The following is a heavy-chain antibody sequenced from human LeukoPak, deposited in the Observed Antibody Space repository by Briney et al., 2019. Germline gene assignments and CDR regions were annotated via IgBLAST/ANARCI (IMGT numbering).Heavy chain of an antibody. Sequence: GGSLRLSCAASGFTVSSNYMSWVRQAPGKGLEWVSIIYSGDGTFYADSVKGRFTISRDNSKNTLYLQMNGLRAEDTAVYYCARGTRYNWNDLGWFDPWGQGTLVTVSS. D-gene: IGHD1-1*01. CDR1: GFTVSSNY. CDR3: ARGTRYNWNDLGWFDP. J-gene: IGHJ5*02. V-gene: IGHV3-66*01. CDR2: IYSGDGT.